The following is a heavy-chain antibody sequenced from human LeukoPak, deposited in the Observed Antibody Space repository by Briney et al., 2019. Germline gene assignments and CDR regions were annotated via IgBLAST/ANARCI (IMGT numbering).Heavy chain of an antibody. Sequence: SVKVSCKASGGTFSSYAISWVRQAPGQGLEWMGRIIPILGIANYAQKFQGRVTITADKSTSTAYMELSSLRSEDTAVYYCARGDPVPNYYDSSGYYDYWGQGTLATVSS. V-gene: IGHV1-69*04. D-gene: IGHD3-22*01. J-gene: IGHJ4*02. CDR2: IIPILGIA. CDR1: GGTFSSYA. CDR3: ARGDPVPNYYDSSGYYDY.